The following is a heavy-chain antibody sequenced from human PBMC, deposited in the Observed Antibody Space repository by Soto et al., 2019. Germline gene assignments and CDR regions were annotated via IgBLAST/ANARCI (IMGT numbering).Heavy chain of an antibody. CDR3: ARRSSGWYFDY. CDR2: ISGSGGST. Sequence: EVQLLESGGGLVQPGGSLRLSCAASGFTFSSYAMSWVRQAPGKGLEWVSAISGSGGSTYYAGSVKGRFTISRDNSKNTLYLQMNRLRAEDTAVYYCARRSSGWYFDYWGQGTLVTVSS. V-gene: IGHV3-23*01. CDR1: GFTFSSYA. J-gene: IGHJ4*02. D-gene: IGHD6-19*01.